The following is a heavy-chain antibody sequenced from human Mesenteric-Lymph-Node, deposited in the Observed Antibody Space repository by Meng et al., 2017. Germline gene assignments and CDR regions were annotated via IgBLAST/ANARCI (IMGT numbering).Heavy chain of an antibody. V-gene: IGHV1-2*06. Sequence: SVHVSCKTSGYTFTGYYMHWVRQAPGQGLEWLGRINPNSGDTMYAQNFQGRVTLTTDTSISTAYMELTRLGADDTAVYYCARDCGIPVTRNHRDYWGQGTLVTVSS. J-gene: IGHJ4*02. CDR2: INPNSGDT. D-gene: IGHD4-17*01. CDR3: ARDCGIPVTRNHRDY. CDR1: GYTFTGYY.